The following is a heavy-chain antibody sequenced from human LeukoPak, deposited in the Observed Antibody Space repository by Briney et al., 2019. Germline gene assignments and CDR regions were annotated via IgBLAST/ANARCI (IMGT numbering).Heavy chain of an antibody. D-gene: IGHD6-13*01. Sequence: GTSVKVSYKASGFTFTISAVQWVRQARGQRLEWIGWIVVGSGNTNYAQKFQERVTITRDMSTSTAYMELSSLRSGDTAVYYCAAVFAAAGTYYYYYGMDVWGKGTTVTVSS. V-gene: IGHV1-58*01. CDR1: GFTFTISA. CDR2: IVVGSGNT. CDR3: AAVFAAAGTYYYYYGMDV. J-gene: IGHJ6*04.